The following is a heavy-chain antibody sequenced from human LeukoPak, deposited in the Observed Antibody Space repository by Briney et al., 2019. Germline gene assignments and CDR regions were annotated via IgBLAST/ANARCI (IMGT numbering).Heavy chain of an antibody. CDR1: GGSVNSGSYY. J-gene: IGHJ4*02. Sequence: SETLSLTYTVSGGSVNSGSYYWSRLRQPTGKGLEWIGYISYTGSTNYNPSLKSRVTISVDTSKNQFSLKLSSVTAADTAVYFCARFVSDYERSYFDYWGQGTLVTVSS. CDR2: ISYTGST. V-gene: IGHV4-61*01. CDR3: ARFVSDYERSYFDY. D-gene: IGHD5-12*01.